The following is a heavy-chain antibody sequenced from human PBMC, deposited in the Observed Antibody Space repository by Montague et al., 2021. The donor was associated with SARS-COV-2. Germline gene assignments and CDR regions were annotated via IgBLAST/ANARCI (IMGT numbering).Heavy chain of an antibody. CDR2: IFYSGST. V-gene: IGHV4-39*01. CDR3: ASMVRAQVYYFDY. Sequence: ETLSLTCTVSGGSISSSSYYWGWIRQPPGKGPEWIGSIFYSGSTDYNPSLKSRVTISVDTSKNQFSLKLSSVTAADTAVYYCASMVRAQVYYFDYWGQGTLVTVSS. J-gene: IGHJ4*02. CDR1: GGSISSSSYY. D-gene: IGHD3-10*01.